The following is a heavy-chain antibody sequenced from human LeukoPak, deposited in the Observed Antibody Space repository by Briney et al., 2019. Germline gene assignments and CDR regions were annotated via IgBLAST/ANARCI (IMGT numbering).Heavy chain of an antibody. J-gene: IGHJ3*02. CDR3: ARGGDFWSGYRGYAFDI. D-gene: IGHD3-3*01. CDR2: MNPNSGNT. CDR1: GYTFTSYV. Sequence: ASVKVSCKASGYTFTSYVINWVRQATGQGLEWMGWMNPNSGNTGYAQKFQGRVTITRNTSISTAYMELSSLRSEDTAVYYCARGGDFWSGYRGYAFDIWGQGTMVTVSS. V-gene: IGHV1-8*03.